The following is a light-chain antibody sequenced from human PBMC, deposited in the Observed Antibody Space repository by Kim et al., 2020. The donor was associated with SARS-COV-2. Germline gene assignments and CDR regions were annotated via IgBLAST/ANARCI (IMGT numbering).Light chain of an antibody. CDR2: KAS. CDR1: QSISSW. J-gene: IGKJ2*01. V-gene: IGKV1-5*03. CDR3: QQYNSYAYT. Sequence: SASVGDRVTITGRASQSISSWLAWYQQKPGKAPKLLIYKASSLESGVPSRFSGSGSGTEFTLTISSLQPDDFATDYCQQYNSYAYTFGQGTKLEI.